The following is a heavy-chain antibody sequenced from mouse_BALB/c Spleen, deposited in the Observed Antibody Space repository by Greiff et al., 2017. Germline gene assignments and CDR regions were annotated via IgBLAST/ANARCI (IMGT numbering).Heavy chain of an antibody. J-gene: IGHJ3*01. D-gene: IGHD2-3*01. Sequence: EVKLMESGGGLVQPGGSMKLSCVASGFTFSNYWMNWVRQSPEKGLEWVAEIRLKSNNYATHYAESVKGRFTISRDDSKSSVYLQMNNLRAEDTGIYYCTRSLYDGYGAYWGQGTLVTVSA. CDR1: GFTFSNYW. CDR3: TRSLYDGYGAY. V-gene: IGHV6-6*02. CDR2: IRLKSNNYAT.